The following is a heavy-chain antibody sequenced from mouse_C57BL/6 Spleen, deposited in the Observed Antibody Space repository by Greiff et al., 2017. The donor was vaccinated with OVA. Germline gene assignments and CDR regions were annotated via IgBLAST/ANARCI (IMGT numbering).Heavy chain of an antibody. CDR2: IYPGDGDT. CDR3: ANYYGSSDYAMDY. Sequence: VMLVESGPELVKPGASVKISCKASGYAFSSSWMNWVKQRPGKGLEWIGRIYPGDGDTNYNGKFKGKATLTADKSSSTAYMQLSSLTSEDSAVYFCANYYGSSDYAMDYWGQGTSVTVSS. CDR1: GYAFSSSW. J-gene: IGHJ4*01. V-gene: IGHV1-82*01. D-gene: IGHD1-1*01.